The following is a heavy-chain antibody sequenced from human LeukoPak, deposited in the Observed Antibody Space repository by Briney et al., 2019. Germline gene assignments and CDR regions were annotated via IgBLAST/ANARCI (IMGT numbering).Heavy chain of an antibody. V-gene: IGHV3-30*04. CDR1: GFTFSSYA. CDR3: ARDKLSYQPTFLDY. J-gene: IGHJ4*02. Sequence: HPGGSLRLSCAASGFTFSSYAMHWVRQAPGKGLEWVAVISYDGSNKYYADSVKGRFTISRDNSKNTLYLQMNSLRAEDTAVYYCARDKLSYQPTFLDYWGQGTLVTVSS. D-gene: IGHD2-2*01. CDR2: ISYDGSNK.